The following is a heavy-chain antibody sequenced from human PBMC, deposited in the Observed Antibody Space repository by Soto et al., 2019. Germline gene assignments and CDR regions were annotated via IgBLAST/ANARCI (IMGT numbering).Heavy chain of an antibody. CDR2: INPNGGST. Sequence: QVQLVQSGAEVKRPGASVKVSCKASGYTFTTYYMHWVRQAPGQGLEWLGIINPNGGSTTYEQKFQGRFTMNMDTSTSTFYLELSSLRSEDTVVYYWARAGYCSGGTCFHGNCDYWGQGTLVTVSA. J-gene: IGHJ4*02. D-gene: IGHD2-15*01. CDR3: ARAGYCSGGTCFHGNCDY. CDR1: GYTFTTYY. V-gene: IGHV1-46*01.